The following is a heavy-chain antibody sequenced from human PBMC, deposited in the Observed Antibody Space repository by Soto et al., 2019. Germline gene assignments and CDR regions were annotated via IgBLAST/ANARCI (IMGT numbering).Heavy chain of an antibody. D-gene: IGHD3-22*01. CDR1: GGSISSYY. Sequence: PSETLSLTCTVSGGSISSYYWSWIRQPPGKGLEWIGYIYYSGSTNYNPSLKSRVTISVDTSKNQFSLKLSSATAADTAVYYCAISKYYYDSSGYSLWGQGTLVIGSS. CDR2: IYYSGST. J-gene: IGHJ4*02. V-gene: IGHV4-59*01. CDR3: AISKYYYDSSGYSL.